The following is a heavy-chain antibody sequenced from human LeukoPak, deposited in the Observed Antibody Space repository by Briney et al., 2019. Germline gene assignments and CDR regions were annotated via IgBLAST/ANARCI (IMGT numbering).Heavy chain of an antibody. CDR2: IYYSGST. J-gene: IGHJ4*02. CDR1: GGSVSSGSYY. CDR3: ARHGSSGWYYFDY. V-gene: IGHV4-61*01. D-gene: IGHD6-19*01. Sequence: PSETLSLTCTVSGGSVSSGSYYWSWIRQPPGKGLEWIGFIYYSGSTNYNPSLTSRVTISLDTSKNQFSLRLSSVTAADTAVYYCARHGSSGWYYFDYWGQGTLVTVSS.